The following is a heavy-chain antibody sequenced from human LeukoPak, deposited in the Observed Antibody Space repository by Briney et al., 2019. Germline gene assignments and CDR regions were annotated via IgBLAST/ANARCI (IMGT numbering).Heavy chain of an antibody. CDR3: ARDDYDDSTRGLDY. CDR1: GVSVGRFC. CDR2: ICATGST. J-gene: IGHJ4*02. Sequence: ASETLSLTCSASGVSVGRFCWTWVRQPVGKGLEWIGRICATGSTIYNPSLKSRVTMSKDTSRNQFSLHLTSVTVADTAVYYCARDDYDDSTRGLDYWGQGTLDTVSS. D-gene: IGHD4-17*01. V-gene: IGHV4-4*07.